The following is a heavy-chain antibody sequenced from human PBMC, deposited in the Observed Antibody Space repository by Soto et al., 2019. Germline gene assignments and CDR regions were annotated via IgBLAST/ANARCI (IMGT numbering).Heavy chain of an antibody. J-gene: IGHJ3*02. V-gene: IGHV1-24*01. CDR2: FDPEDGET. Sequence: ASVKVSCKVSGYTLTELSMHWVLQAPGKGLEWMGGFDPEDGETIYAQKFQGRVTMTEDTSTDTAYMELSSLRSEDTAVYYCATQTYSSTPDAFDIWGQGTMVTVS. CDR1: GYTLTELS. D-gene: IGHD6-13*01. CDR3: ATQTYSSTPDAFDI.